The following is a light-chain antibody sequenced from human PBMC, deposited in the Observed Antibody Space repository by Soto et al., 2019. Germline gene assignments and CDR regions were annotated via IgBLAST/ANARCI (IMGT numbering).Light chain of an antibody. CDR1: QSVSSN. Sequence: EIVMTQSTATLSVSQGERATLSCRASQSVSSNLAWYQQKPGQAPRLLIYGASTRATGIPARFSGSGSGTEFTLTISSLQSEDFAVYYCQHYNNWPRTFGQGTKVEIK. CDR2: GAS. V-gene: IGKV3-15*01. CDR3: QHYNNWPRT. J-gene: IGKJ1*01.